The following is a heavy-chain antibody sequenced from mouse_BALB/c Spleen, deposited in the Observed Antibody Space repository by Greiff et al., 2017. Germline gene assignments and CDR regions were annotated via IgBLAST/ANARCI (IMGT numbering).Heavy chain of an antibody. D-gene: IGHD1-1*02. CDR1: GFTFSSFG. V-gene: IGHV5-17*02. CDR3: ARSGYGGFAY. Sequence: EVQGVESGGGLVQPGGSRKLSCAASGFTFSSFGMHWVRQAPEKGLEWVAYISSGSSTIYYADTVKGRFTISRDNPKNTLFLQMTSLRSEDTAMYYCARSGYGGFAYWGQGTLVTVSA. J-gene: IGHJ3*01. CDR2: ISSGSSTI.